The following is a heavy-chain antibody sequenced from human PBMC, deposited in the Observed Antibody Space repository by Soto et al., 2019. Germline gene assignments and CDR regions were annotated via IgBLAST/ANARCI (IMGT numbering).Heavy chain of an antibody. J-gene: IGHJ4*02. CDR3: AKEAVVGPIKYC. Sequence: PGGSLRLSCVASGFTFTSYAIIWVRQAPGKGLEWVSGMSGSGGNTYYADSVKGRFTISRDISKSTLYLQMNSLRVEDTAVYYCAKEAVVGPIKYCWGQATQVTFSS. D-gene: IGHD1-26*01. CDR2: MSGSGGNT. CDR1: GFTFTSYA. V-gene: IGHV3-23*01.